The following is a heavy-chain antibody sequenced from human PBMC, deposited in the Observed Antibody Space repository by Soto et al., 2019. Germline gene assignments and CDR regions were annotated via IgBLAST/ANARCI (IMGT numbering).Heavy chain of an antibody. Sequence: ASVKVSCKASGYTFTIYAMNWVRQAPGQGLEWMGWINTNTGNPTYAQGFTGRFVFSLDTSVSTAYLQICSLKAEDTAVYYCASAYSSGWYGRDFYYYYGMDVWGQGTTVTVSS. CDR3: ASAYSSGWYGRDFYYYYGMDV. CDR2: INTNTGNP. V-gene: IGHV7-4-1*01. CDR1: GYTFTIYA. D-gene: IGHD6-19*01. J-gene: IGHJ6*02.